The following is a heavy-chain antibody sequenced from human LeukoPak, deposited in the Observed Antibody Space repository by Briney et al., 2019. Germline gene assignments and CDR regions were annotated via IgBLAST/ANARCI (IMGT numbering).Heavy chain of an antibody. Sequence: GGSLRLSCAASGFTFSSYAIHWVRQAPGKGLEWVAVISFDGTDAFYADSVKGRFTISRDNSKNTLYLQMNSLRADDTAVYYCAKTGAVITAYYYYYYMDVWGKGTTVTISS. CDR3: AKTGAVITAYYYYYYMDV. CDR2: ISFDGTDA. CDR1: GFTFSSYA. D-gene: IGHD6-19*01. J-gene: IGHJ6*03. V-gene: IGHV3-30*04.